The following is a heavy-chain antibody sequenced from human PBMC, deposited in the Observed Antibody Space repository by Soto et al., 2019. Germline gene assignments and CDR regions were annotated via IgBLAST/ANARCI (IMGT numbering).Heavy chain of an antibody. CDR3: AREMWTRTGPQNFFDY. V-gene: IGHV1-18*01. CDR1: GYTFTSYG. Sequence: VQLVQSEGEVRQPGASVKVSCRASGYTFTSYGIIWVRQAPGQGREWMGYISPSSGVTRYAQNLQGRVTLTTDTSTTKAYMELRSLSSDDTAVYYCAREMWTRTGPQNFFDYWGLGALVTVSS. CDR2: ISPSSGVT. D-gene: IGHD2-21*01. J-gene: IGHJ4*02.